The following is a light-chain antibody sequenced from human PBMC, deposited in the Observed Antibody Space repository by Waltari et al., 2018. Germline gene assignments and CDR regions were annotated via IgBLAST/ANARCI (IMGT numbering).Light chain of an antibody. CDR1: SSDVGAYNY. CDR2: DVS. V-gene: IGLV2-14*03. CDR3: ISYTTSDTMI. Sequence: QSALTQPASVSGSPGQSITISCTGTSSDVGAYNYVSWYQQHPGKVPKLIIYDVSHRPSVVSFRVSGSKSDNTASLTISGLQAEDEADYYCISYTTSDTMIFGGGTKLTVL. J-gene: IGLJ2*01.